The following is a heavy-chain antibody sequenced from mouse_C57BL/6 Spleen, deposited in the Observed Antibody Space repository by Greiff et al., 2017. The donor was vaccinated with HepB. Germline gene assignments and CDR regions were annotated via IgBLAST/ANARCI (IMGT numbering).Heavy chain of an antibody. Sequence: VKLQESGAELARPGASVKLSCKASGYTFTSYGISWVKQRTGQGLEWIGEIYPRSGNTYYNEKFKGKATLTADKSSSTAYMELRSLTSEDSAVYFCAREGYYGSSYSFDYWGQGTTLTVSS. CDR1: GYTFTSYG. D-gene: IGHD1-1*01. J-gene: IGHJ2*01. CDR2: IYPRSGNT. CDR3: AREGYYGSSYSFDY. V-gene: IGHV1-81*01.